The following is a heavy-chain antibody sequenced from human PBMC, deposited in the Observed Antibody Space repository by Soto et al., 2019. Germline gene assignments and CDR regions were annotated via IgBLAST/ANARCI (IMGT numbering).Heavy chain of an antibody. D-gene: IGHD4-17*01. CDR3: ARAASYGDYVHYYYYGMDV. V-gene: IGHV1-69*01. Sequence: QVQLVQSGAEVKKPGSSVKVSCKSSGGTFSSYAISWVRQAPGQGLEWMGGIITIFGTANYAQKFQGRVTITADESTSTAYMELSSLRSEDTAVYYCARAASYGDYVHYYYYGMDVWGKGTTVTVSS. J-gene: IGHJ6*04. CDR2: IITIFGTA. CDR1: GGTFSSYA.